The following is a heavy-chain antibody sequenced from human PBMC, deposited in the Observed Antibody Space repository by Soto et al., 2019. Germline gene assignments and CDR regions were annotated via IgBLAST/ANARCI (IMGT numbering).Heavy chain of an antibody. V-gene: IGHV3-30-3*01. CDR3: ARTVDTAMVNFDY. CDR2: ISYDGSNK. D-gene: IGHD5-18*01. Sequence: GGSLRLSCAASGFTFSSYAMHWVRQAPGKGLEWVAVISYDGSNKYYADSVKGRFTISRDNSKNTLYLQMNSLRAEDTAVYYCARTVDTAMVNFDYWGQGTLVTVSS. CDR1: GFTFSSYA. J-gene: IGHJ4*02.